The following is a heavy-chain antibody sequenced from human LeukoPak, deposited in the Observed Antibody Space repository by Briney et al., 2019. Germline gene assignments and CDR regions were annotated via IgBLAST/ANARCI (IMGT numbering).Heavy chain of an antibody. V-gene: IGHV4-59*01. CDR3: ARQSISGSSLSYFDY. CDR2: IYDSGNT. J-gene: IGHJ4*02. Sequence: SETLSLTCTVSGGSISSYYWSWIRQPPGKGLEWIGNIYDSGNTNYNPSLKSRVTISVDTSKNQCSLKLSSVTAADTAVYYCARQSISGSSLSYFDYWGQGTLVNVSP. CDR1: GGSISSYY. D-gene: IGHD3-22*01.